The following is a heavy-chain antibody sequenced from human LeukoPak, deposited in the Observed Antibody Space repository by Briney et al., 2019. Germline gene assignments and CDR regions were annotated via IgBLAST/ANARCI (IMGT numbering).Heavy chain of an antibody. CDR1: GGTFSSYA. Sequence: GASVKVSCKASGGTFSSYATSWVRQAPGQGLEWMGGIIPIFGTANYAQKFQGRVTITADESTSTAYMELSSLRSEDTAVYYCARTSVAGQVYYFDYWGQGTLVTVSS. V-gene: IGHV1-69*13. CDR3: ARTSVAGQVYYFDY. J-gene: IGHJ4*02. D-gene: IGHD6-19*01. CDR2: IIPIFGTA.